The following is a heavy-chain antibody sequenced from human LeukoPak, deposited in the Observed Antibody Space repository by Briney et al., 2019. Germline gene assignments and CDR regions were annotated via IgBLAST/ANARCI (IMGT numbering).Heavy chain of an antibody. V-gene: IGHV4-59*08. D-gene: IGHD3-3*01. J-gene: IGHJ6*03. CDR2: IYYSGST. CDR1: GGSFSSYY. Sequence: SETLSLTCTVSGGSFSSYYWSWIRQPPGKGLEWIGYIYYSGSTNYNPSLKSRVAISVDTSKNQCSLKLSSVTAADTAVYYCARRAYDFWSGYPPGYYMDVWGKGTTVTVSS. CDR3: ARRAYDFWSGYPPGYYMDV.